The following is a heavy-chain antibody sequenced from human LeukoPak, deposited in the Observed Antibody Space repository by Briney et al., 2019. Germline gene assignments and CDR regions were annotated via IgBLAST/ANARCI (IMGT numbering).Heavy chain of an antibody. CDR3: AKTATVTTSWFDP. J-gene: IGHJ5*02. V-gene: IGHV3-23*01. CDR1: GFTFSNYA. CDR2: ISGGGLST. Sequence: GGSLRLSCAASGFTFSNYAMSWVRQAPGKGLEWVSAISGGGLSTYYADSVRGRLTISRDNSKNTLYLQMNSLRAEDTAVYYCAKTATVTTSWFDPWGQGTLVTVSS. D-gene: IGHD4-17*01.